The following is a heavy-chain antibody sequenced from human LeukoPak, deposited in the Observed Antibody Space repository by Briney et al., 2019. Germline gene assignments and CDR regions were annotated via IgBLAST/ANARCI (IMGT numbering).Heavy chain of an antibody. J-gene: IGHJ4*02. D-gene: IGHD6-13*01. CDR2: INHSGST. V-gene: IGHV4-34*01. CDR1: GGSFSGYY. Sequence: SETLSLTCAVYGGSFSGYYWSWIRQPPGKGLEWIGEINHSGSTNYSPSLKSRVTISVDTSKNQFPLKLSSVTAADTAVYYCARGPYNSRHFDYWGQGTLVTVSS. CDR3: ARGPYNSRHFDY.